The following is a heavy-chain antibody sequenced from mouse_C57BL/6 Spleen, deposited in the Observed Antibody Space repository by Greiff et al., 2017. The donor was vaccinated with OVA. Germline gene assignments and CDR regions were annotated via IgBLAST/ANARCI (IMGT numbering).Heavy chain of an antibody. V-gene: IGHV3-6*01. D-gene: IGHD4-1*01. Sequence: EVQLQESGPGLVKPSQSLSLTCSVTGYSITSGYYWNWIRQFPGNKLEWMGYISYDGSNNYNPSLKNRISITRDTSKNQFFLKLNSVTTEDTATYYCARDDWDAWFAYWGQGTLVTVSA. J-gene: IGHJ3*01. CDR2: ISYDGSN. CDR3: ARDDWDAWFAY. CDR1: GYSITSGYY.